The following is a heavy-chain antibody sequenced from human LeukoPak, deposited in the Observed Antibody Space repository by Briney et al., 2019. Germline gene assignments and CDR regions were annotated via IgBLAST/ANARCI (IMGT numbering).Heavy chain of an antibody. CDR2: ISSSSSTI. D-gene: IGHD6-13*01. J-gene: IGHJ4*02. CDR3: ARTVAAAGTVFDY. Sequence: PGGSLRLSCAASGFTFSSYSMNWVRQAPGKGLEWVSYISSSSSTIYYADPVKGRFTISRDNAKNSLYLQMNSLRAEDTAVYYCARTVAAAGTVFDYWGQGTLVTVSS. V-gene: IGHV3-48*01. CDR1: GFTFSSYS.